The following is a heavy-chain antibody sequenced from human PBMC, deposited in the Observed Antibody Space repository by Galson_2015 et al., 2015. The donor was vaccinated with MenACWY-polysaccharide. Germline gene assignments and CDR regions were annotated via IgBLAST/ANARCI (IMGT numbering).Heavy chain of an antibody. D-gene: IGHD5-18*01. J-gene: IGHJ4*02. Sequence: SLRLSCGASGFTFSKFSMHWVRQAPGKGLEWVALISYDGDRQYYVDSVKGRFTVSRDNSKNTVYLQMDSLRTEDSAVYFCARDGYSFGYYSDLWGQGTLVTVS. V-gene: IGHV3-30*03. CDR1: GFTFSKFS. CDR3: ARDGYSFGYYSDL. CDR2: ISYDGDRQ.